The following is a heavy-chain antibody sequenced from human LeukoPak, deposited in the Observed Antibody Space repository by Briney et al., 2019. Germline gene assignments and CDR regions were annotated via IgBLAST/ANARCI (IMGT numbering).Heavy chain of an antibody. CDR2: IYYSGST. D-gene: IGHD3-10*01. V-gene: IGHV4-39*07. Sequence: SETLSLTCTVSGGSISSSSYYWGWIRQPPGKGLEWIGSIYYSGSTYYNPSLKSRVTITVDTSKNQFSLKLSSVTAADTAVYYCARGNLMDDAFDIWGQGTMVTVSS. J-gene: IGHJ3*02. CDR3: ARGNLMDDAFDI. CDR1: GGSISSSSYY.